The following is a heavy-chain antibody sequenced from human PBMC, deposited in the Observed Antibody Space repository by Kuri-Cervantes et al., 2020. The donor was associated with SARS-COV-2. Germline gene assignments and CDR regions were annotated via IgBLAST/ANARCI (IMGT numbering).Heavy chain of an antibody. V-gene: IGHV3-11*04. CDR3: AKDQEYQLLLGDLYDY. CDR2: ISSSGTTI. J-gene: IGHJ4*02. CDR1: GFNFSDYY. D-gene: IGHD2-2*01. Sequence: GGSLRLSCAASGFNFSDYYITWIRQAPGKGLEWVSYISSSGTTIHYADSMKGRFTISRDNSKNTLYLQMNSLRAEDTAVYYCAKDQEYQLLLGDLYDYWGQGTLVTVSS.